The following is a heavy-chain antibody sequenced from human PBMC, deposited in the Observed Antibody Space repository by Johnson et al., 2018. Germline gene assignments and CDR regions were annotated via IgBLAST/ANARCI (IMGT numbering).Heavy chain of an antibody. D-gene: IGHD3-22*01. CDR2: IIPIFGTT. Sequence: QVQLQESGAEVKKPGSSVKVSCKASGGTFSSYAISWVRQAPGQGLEWMGGIIPIFGTTNDAQKFQGRVTITAAESTSTAYMELSSLRSEDTAVYYCARDTYYYDSSGYYIGCDAFDIWGQGTMVTVSS. CDR1: GGTFSSYA. J-gene: IGHJ3*02. CDR3: ARDTYYYDSSGYYIGCDAFDI. V-gene: IGHV1-69*01.